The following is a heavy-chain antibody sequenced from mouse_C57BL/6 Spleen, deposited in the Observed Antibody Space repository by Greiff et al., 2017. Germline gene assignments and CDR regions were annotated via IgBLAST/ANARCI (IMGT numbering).Heavy chain of an antibody. V-gene: IGHV1-55*01. CDR2: IYPGSGST. J-gene: IGHJ4*01. CDR3: ARVLKVSAMDY. CDR1: GYTFTSYW. Sequence: QVQLKQPGAELVKPGASVKMSCKASGYTFTSYWITWVKQRPGQGLEWIGDIYPGSGSTNYNEKFKSKATLTVDTSSSTAYMQLSSLTSEGSAVYYCARVLKVSAMDYWGQGTSVTVSS. D-gene: IGHD1-1*01.